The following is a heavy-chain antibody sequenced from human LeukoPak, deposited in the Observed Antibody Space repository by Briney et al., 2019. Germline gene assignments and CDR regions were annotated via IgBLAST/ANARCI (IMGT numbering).Heavy chain of an antibody. Sequence: GRSLRLSCAASGFTFSNYAMHWVRQAPGMGLEWVAVISYDGSNTYYVDSVKGRFTISRDNSKNTLYLQMNSLRAEDTAVYYCAKEGYCSGGSCRVYGMDVWGQGTTVTVSS. V-gene: IGHV3-30*04. CDR3: AKEGYCSGGSCRVYGMDV. D-gene: IGHD2-15*01. CDR2: ISYDGSNT. CDR1: GFTFSNYA. J-gene: IGHJ6*02.